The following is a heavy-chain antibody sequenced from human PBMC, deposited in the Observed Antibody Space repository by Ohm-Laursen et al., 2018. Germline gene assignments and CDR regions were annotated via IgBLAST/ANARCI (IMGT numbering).Heavy chain of an antibody. CDR1: GLTFSSYA. CDR2: INSGGGAT. V-gene: IGHV3-23*01. D-gene: IGHD2-21*01. CDR3: ARKPTRGEHGDY. Sequence: SLRLSCTASGLTFSSYAMSWVRQAPGKGLEWVSTINSGGGATFYADSVKGRFTISRDNSKNTLSLQMNSLRAEDTAVYYCARKPTRGEHGDYWGQGTLVTVSS. J-gene: IGHJ4*02.